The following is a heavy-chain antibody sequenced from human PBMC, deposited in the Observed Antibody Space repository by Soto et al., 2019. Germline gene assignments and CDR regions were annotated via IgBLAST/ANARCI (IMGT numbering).Heavy chain of an antibody. V-gene: IGHV4-39*01. Sequence: PSETLSLTCTVSGGSISGGSFYWGWIRQPPGKGLEWIASIYYSGSTYYNPSLKSRVTISEDTSKNQFSLKLSSVTAADTAVYYCARGLYEHDYWGQGTLVTVSS. D-gene: IGHD3-22*01. J-gene: IGHJ4*02. CDR1: GGSISGGSFY. CDR3: ARGLYEHDY. CDR2: IYYSGST.